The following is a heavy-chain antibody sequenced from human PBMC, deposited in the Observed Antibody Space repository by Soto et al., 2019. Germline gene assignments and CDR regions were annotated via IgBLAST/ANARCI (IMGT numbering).Heavy chain of an antibody. CDR1: GFTFTSSA. V-gene: IGHV1-58*02. CDR2: IVVGSGNT. J-gene: IGHJ4*02. Sequence: GASVKVSCKASGFTFTSSAMQWVRQARGQRLEWIGWIVVGSGNTNYAQKFQERVTITRDMSTSTAYMELSSLRSEDTAVYYCARAGVYTTQDCWGQGTLVTVSS. D-gene: IGHD1-1*01. CDR3: ARAGVYTTQDC.